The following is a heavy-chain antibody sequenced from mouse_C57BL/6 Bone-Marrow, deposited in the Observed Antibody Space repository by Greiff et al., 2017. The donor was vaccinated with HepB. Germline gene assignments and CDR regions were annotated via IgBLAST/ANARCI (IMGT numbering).Heavy chain of an antibody. CDR3: TPYYYGSPWFAY. D-gene: IGHD1-1*01. CDR1: GFNIKDDY. Sequence: VQLQQSGAELVRPGASVKLSCTASGFNIKDDYMHWVKQRPEQGLEWIGWIDPENGDTEYASKFQGKATITADTSSNTAYLQLSSLTSEDTAVYYCTPYYYGSPWFAYWGQGTLVTVSA. CDR2: IDPENGDT. J-gene: IGHJ3*01. V-gene: IGHV14-4*01.